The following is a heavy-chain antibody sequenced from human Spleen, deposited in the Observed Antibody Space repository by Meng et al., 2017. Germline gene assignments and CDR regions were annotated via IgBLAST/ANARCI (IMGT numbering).Heavy chain of an antibody. Sequence: QVQLVQSGAEVKKPGSSVKVSCKASGGTFSSYTISWVRQAPGQGLEWMGRIIPILGIANYAQKFQGRVTITADKSTSTAYMELSSLRSEDTAVYYCARHALTWLYYFDYWGQGALVTVSS. CDR3: ARHALTWLYYFDY. D-gene: IGHD5-24*01. V-gene: IGHV1-69*02. J-gene: IGHJ4*02. CDR1: GGTFSSYT. CDR2: IIPILGIA.